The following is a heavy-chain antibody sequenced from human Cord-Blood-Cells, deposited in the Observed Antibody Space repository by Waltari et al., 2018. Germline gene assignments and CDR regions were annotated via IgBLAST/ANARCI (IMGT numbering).Heavy chain of an antibody. Sequence: QVQLVQSGAEVKKPGASVNVSCKASGYTFTGYYMHWVRQAPGQGLEWMGWINPNRGGTNYAQKFQGRVTMTRDTSISTAYMELSRLRSDDTAVYYCARDSGYWFDPWGQGTLVTVSS. CDR2: INPNRGGT. CDR1: GYTFTGYY. V-gene: IGHV1-2*02. J-gene: IGHJ5*02. CDR3: ARDSGYWFDP. D-gene: IGHD5-12*01.